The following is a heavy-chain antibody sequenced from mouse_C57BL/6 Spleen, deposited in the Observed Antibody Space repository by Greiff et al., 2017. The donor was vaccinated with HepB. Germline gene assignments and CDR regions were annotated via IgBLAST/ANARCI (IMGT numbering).Heavy chain of an antibody. CDR3: TTPFYYYGSSYGYFDV. CDR2: IDPEDGDT. J-gene: IGHJ1*03. CDR1: GFNIKDYY. D-gene: IGHD1-1*01. V-gene: IGHV14-1*01. Sequence: EVKLMESGAELVRPGASVKLSCTASGFNIKDYYMHWVKQRPEQGLEWIGRIDPEDGDTEYAPKFQGKATMTADTSSNTAYLQLSSLTSEDTAVYYCTTPFYYYGSSYGYFDVWGTGTTVTVSS.